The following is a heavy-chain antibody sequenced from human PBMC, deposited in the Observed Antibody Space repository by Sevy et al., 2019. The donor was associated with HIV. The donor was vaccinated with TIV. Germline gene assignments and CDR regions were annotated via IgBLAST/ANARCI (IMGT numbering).Heavy chain of an antibody. J-gene: IGHJ4*02. CDR1: GFTFSKYS. D-gene: IGHD2-2*01. V-gene: IGHV3-23*01. CDR3: AREGCSKPHDY. Sequence: GGSLRLSCVASGFTFSKYSMSWVRQTPGKGLEWVSTRCFSWWRINYADSVKDRVTMSRDDSRNTFYLQMDSLRAEDTAIYYCAREGCSKPHDYWGQGTLVTVSS. CDR2: RCFSWWRI.